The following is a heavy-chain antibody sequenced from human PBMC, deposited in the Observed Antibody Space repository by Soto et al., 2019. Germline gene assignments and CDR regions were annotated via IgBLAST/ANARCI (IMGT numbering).Heavy chain of an antibody. V-gene: IGHV3-30-3*01. Sequence: QVQLVESGGGVVQPGRSLRLSCAASGFTFSSYAMHWVRQAPGKGLEGVAVISYDGSNKYYADSVKGRFTISRDNSNNTLYLRMNSLRAEDTAVYYCARERNYLAGSASQSWGQGTLVTVSS. J-gene: IGHJ4*02. CDR3: ARERNYLAGSASQS. CDR1: GFTFSSYA. D-gene: IGHD2-15*01. CDR2: ISYDGSNK.